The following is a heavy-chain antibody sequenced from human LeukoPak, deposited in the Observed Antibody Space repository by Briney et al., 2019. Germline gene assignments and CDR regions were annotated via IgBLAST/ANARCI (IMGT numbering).Heavy chain of an antibody. Sequence: TGGSLRLSCAASGFTFSSYSMNWVRQAPGKGLEWVSSISSSSSYIYYADSVKGRFTISRDNAKNSLYLQMSSLRAEDTAVYYCARSSSWYPFDLWGRGTLVTVSS. CDR1: GFTFSSYS. CDR3: ARSSSWYPFDL. CDR2: ISSSSSYI. D-gene: IGHD6-13*01. V-gene: IGHV3-21*01. J-gene: IGHJ2*01.